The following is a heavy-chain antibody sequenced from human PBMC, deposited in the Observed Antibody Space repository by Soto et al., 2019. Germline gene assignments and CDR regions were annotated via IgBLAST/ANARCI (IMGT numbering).Heavy chain of an antibody. CDR3: ARGAGGTYYGY. V-gene: IGHV1-18*01. D-gene: IGHD1-7*01. Sequence: QVQLVQSGAEVTKPGASVKVSCKTSGYTFSSYGITWVRQAPGQGLEWMGWISAYNGNTNYAQKLQGRVTITTDTSTRTAYMELRGLRSDDTAVYYCARGAGGTYYGYWGQGTLVTVSS. CDR1: GYTFSSYG. CDR2: ISAYNGNT. J-gene: IGHJ4*02.